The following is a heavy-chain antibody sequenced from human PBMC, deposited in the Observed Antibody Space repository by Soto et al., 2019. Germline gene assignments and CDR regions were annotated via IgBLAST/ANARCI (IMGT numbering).Heavy chain of an antibody. V-gene: IGHV5-10-1*01. CDR2: IDASDSET. CDR1: GYSFTSYY. D-gene: IGHD2-15*01. CDR3: ARALRYCSGGSCYSGSDALDV. Sequence: GESLKVSYEGSGYSFTSYYITWVRHMPGKGLEWLGRIDASDSETNYSPSFQGHVTISTDKSITTAYLQWSSLKASDTAMYYCARALRYCSGGSCYSGSDALDVWGQGTMVTVSS. J-gene: IGHJ3*01.